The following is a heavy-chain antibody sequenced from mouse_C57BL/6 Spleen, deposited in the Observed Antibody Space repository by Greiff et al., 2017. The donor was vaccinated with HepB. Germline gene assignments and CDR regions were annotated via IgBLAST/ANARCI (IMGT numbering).Heavy chain of an antibody. Sequence: EVKLQESGPGLVKPSQSLSLTCSVTGYSITSGYYWNWIRQFPGNKLEWMGYISYDGSNNYNPSLKNRISITRDTSKNQFFLKLNSVTTEDTATYYCARDRDYYGSSFAYWGQGTLVTVSA. J-gene: IGHJ3*01. CDR2: ISYDGSN. CDR1: GYSITSGYY. V-gene: IGHV3-6*01. CDR3: ARDRDYYGSSFAY. D-gene: IGHD1-1*01.